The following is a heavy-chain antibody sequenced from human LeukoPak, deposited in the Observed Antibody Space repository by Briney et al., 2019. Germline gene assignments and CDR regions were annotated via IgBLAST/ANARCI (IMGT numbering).Heavy chain of an antibody. J-gene: IGHJ4*02. CDR2: IYPGDSDT. D-gene: IGHD4-17*01. V-gene: IGHV5-51*01. Sequence: GASLQISCQGSGYSFTTYWIGWVRQVPGKGLEWMGIIYPGDSDTRYSPSFQGQVTISADKSISTAYLQWSSLKASDTAMYYCARLAGAILDYWGQGTLVTVSS. CDR1: GYSFTTYW. CDR3: ARLAGAILDY.